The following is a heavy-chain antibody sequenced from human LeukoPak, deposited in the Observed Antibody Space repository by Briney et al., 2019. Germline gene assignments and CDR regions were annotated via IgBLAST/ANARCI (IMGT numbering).Heavy chain of an antibody. CDR3: ARFSVRGVHYYYYMDV. CDR2: INWNGGST. CDR1: GFTFDDYG. J-gene: IGHJ6*03. D-gene: IGHD3-10*01. Sequence: GGSLRLSCAASGFTFDDYGMSWVRHAPGKGLEWVSGINWNGGSTVYADSVKGRFTIHRDNAKNSLYLQMNSLRAEDTALYYCARFSVRGVHYYYYMDVWGKGTTVTVSS. V-gene: IGHV3-20*04.